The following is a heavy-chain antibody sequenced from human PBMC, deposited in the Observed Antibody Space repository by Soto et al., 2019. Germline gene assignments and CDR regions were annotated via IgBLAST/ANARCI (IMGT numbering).Heavy chain of an antibody. CDR1: GGSISNDR. CDR2: IFASGRT. J-gene: IGHJ4*02. CDR3: TRGTFETTAPFY. Sequence: PSETLSLTCTVSGGSISNDRWSWVRQSAGKGLEWIGRIFASGRTNYNPSFQSRVTMSVDTSKNQFSLTMTSLAAADMVVYYCTRGTFETTAPFYWGQGNPVTVSS. V-gene: IGHV4-4*07. D-gene: IGHD4-17*01.